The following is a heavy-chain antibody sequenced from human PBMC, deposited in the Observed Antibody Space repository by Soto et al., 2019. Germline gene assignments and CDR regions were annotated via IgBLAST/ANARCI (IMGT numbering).Heavy chain of an antibody. CDR1: GGSVSSGNYY. Sequence: SETLSLTCTVSGGSVSSGNYYWSWIRQPPGKGLQWIGYLYYSGRINYNPSLRSRVTISADTSKNQFSLKMSSVTAADTAVHYCARDPGYDSSGYFVDYWGQGALVTVSS. D-gene: IGHD3-22*01. V-gene: IGHV4-61*01. CDR3: ARDPGYDSSGYFVDY. J-gene: IGHJ4*02. CDR2: LYYSGRI.